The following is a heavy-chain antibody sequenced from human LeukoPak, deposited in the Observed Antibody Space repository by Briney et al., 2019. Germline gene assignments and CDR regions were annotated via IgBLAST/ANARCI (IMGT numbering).Heavy chain of an antibody. J-gene: IGHJ4*02. D-gene: IGHD3-22*01. V-gene: IGHV3-48*01. CDR1: GFTFSSYS. CDR2: ISSSSSTI. Sequence: GGSLRLSCAASGFTFSSYSLNWVRQAPGKGREWVSYISSSSSTIYYADSLKGRFTISRDNAKNSLYLQMNSLRAEDTAVYYCARGLRALVVPGYYYDSRGVCDSWGQGTLVTVSS. CDR3: ARGLRALVVPGYYYDSRGVCDS.